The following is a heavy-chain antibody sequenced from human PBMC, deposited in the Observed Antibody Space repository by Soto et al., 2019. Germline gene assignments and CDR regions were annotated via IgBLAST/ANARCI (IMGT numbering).Heavy chain of an antibody. CDR1: GFTFSTYA. D-gene: IGHD6-19*01. V-gene: IGHV3-23*01. J-gene: IGHJ4*02. Sequence: EVHLLESGGGLVQPGGSLRLSCPASGFTFSTYARNWVRQAPGKGLEWVSVISGSGGSTYYAGSVKGRFTISRDNSKNTLYLQMNSLRAEDTAVYYCAKDLGVYSSGWYAGVFDYWGQGTLVTVSS. CDR2: ISGSGGST. CDR3: AKDLGVYSSGWYAGVFDY.